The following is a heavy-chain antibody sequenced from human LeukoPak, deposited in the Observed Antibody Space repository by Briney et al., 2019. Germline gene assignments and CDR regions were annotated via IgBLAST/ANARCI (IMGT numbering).Heavy chain of an antibody. V-gene: IGHV1-2*02. CDR3: ARFTYAREVYFDY. D-gene: IGHD1-26*01. J-gene: IGHJ4*02. Sequence: GASVKVSCKASGCTFTGYYMHWVRQAPGQGLEWMGWINPNSGGTNYAQKFQGRVTMTRDTSISTAYMELSRLRSDDTAVYYCARFTYAREVYFDYWGQGTLVTVSS. CDR1: GCTFTGYY. CDR2: INPNSGGT.